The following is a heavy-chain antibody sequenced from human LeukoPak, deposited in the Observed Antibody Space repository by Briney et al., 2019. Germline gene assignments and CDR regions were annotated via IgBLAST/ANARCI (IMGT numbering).Heavy chain of an antibody. CDR3: ARVGAQRGYKPLRWFDP. CDR1: GGSISSYY. CDR2: IYYSGST. J-gene: IGHJ5*02. D-gene: IGHD5-18*01. Sequence: NPSETLSLTCTVSGGSISSYYLNWIRQPPGKGLEWIGYIYYSGSTNYNPSLKSRVTISVDTSKNQFSLKLSSVTAADTAVYYCARVGAQRGYKPLRWFDPWGQGTLVTVSS. V-gene: IGHV4-59*12.